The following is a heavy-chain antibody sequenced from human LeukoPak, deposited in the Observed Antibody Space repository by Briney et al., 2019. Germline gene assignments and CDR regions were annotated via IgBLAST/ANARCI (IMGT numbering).Heavy chain of an antibody. Sequence: ASVKVSCKASGYTFTGYYMHWVRQAPGQGLEWMGWINPNSGGTNYAQKFQGRVTMTRDTSISTAYMELSRLRSDDTAVYYCARDFITMVRGVLFDYWGQGTLVTVSS. CDR1: GYTFTGYY. CDR3: ARDFITMVRGVLFDY. D-gene: IGHD3-10*01. V-gene: IGHV1-2*02. J-gene: IGHJ4*02. CDR2: INPNSGGT.